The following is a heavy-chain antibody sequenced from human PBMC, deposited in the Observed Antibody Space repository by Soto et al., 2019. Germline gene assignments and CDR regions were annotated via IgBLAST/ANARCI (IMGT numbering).Heavy chain of an antibody. V-gene: IGHV4-30-4*01. Sequence: QVQLQESGPGLVKPSQTLSLTCTVSGGSISSGDYYWSWIRQPPGKGLEWIGYIYYSGSTYYNPSLKSRVSITVDTSKNHISLQLSSVTAADTAVYYCARSGRHGGDQLLLGGRYCGMDVWGEGTTVTVSS. D-gene: IGHD2-2*01. J-gene: IGHJ6*04. CDR1: GGSISSGDYY. CDR2: IYYSGST. CDR3: ARSGRHGGDQLLLGGRYCGMDV.